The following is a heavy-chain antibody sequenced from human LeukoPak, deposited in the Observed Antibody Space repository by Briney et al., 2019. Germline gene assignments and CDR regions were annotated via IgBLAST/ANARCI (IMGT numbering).Heavy chain of an antibody. CDR3: AREPQLMGADY. CDR1: GGSISSGDYY. Sequence: KPSETLSLTCTVSGGSISSGDYYWSWIRQPPGKGLEWIGRIYTSGSTNYNPSLKSRITMSVDTSKNQFSLKLTSVTAADTAVYYCAREPQLMGADYWGQGTLVTVSS. CDR2: IYTSGST. V-gene: IGHV4-61*02. J-gene: IGHJ4*02. D-gene: IGHD2-8*01.